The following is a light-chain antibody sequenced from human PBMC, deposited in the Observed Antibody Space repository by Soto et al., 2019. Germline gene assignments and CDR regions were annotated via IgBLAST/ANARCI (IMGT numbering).Light chain of an antibody. CDR2: GNS. V-gene: IGLV1-40*01. J-gene: IGLJ2*01. Sequence: QPVLTQPPSVSGAPGQRVTISCTGSSSNIGAGYDVHWYQQLPGTAPKLLIYGNSNRPSGVPDRFSGSKYGTSDSLAITGLHAEEEDDYYCKSYETSLSGVVFGGGTKLTVL. CDR3: KSYETSLSGVV. CDR1: SSNIGAGYD.